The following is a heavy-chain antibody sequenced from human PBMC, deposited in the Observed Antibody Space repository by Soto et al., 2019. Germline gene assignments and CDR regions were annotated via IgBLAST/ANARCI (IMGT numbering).Heavy chain of an antibody. CDR2: IYHSGST. D-gene: IGHD6-13*01. CDR3: ARIKGGAAGNFDY. J-gene: IGHJ4*02. Sequence: SETLSLTCTVSGGSISAYQWSWIRQPPGKGLELIGYIYHSGSTYSNPSLQSRVTISVDTSENQFSLNLRSVTPADTAVYYCARIKGGAAGNFDYWGRGTLVTVSS. V-gene: IGHV4-59*06. CDR1: GGSISAYQ.